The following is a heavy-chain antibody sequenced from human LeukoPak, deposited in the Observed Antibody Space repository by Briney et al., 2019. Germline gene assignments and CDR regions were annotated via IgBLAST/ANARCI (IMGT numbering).Heavy chain of an antibody. CDR2: IWYDGSNK. CDR1: GFTFSSYG. V-gene: IGHV3-33*08. J-gene: IGHJ4*02. D-gene: IGHD3-9*01. Sequence: GGSLRLSCAASGFTFSSYGMHWVRQAPGKGLEWVAVIWYDGSNKYYADSVKGRLTISRDNSKNTLYLQMNSLRAEDTAVYYCAAPFPPYDILTGFRYWGQGTLVTVSS. CDR3: AAPFPPYDILTGFRY.